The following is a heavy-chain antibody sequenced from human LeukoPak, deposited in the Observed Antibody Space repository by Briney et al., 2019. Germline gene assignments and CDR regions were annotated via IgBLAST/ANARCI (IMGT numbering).Heavy chain of an antibody. CDR3: AKAAGKENGYDFFFEH. V-gene: IGHV3-30*18. J-gene: IGHJ1*01. CDR1: GGSISSYY. D-gene: IGHD3/OR15-3a*01. CDR2: ISIDGKKS. Sequence: PSETLSLTCTVSGGSISSYYWSWVRQAPGKGLEWVAVISIDGKKSYYADSVKGRFTISRGNSKSTLFLQMNSLRAEDTAVYFCAKAAGKENGYDFFFEHWGQGTLVTVSS.